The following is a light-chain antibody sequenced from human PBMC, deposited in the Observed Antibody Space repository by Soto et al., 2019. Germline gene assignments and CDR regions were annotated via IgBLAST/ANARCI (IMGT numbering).Light chain of an antibody. CDR1: SSDVGGYNY. CDR2: DVS. Sequence: QSALTQPRSVSGSPGQSVTISCTGTSSDVGGYNYVSWYQQHPGKAPKLMIYDVSKRPSGVPDRFSGSKSGNAASLTISGLQAEDEADYYRCSYAGSYTSGFGGGTKLTVL. V-gene: IGLV2-11*01. J-gene: IGLJ2*01. CDR3: CSYAGSYTSG.